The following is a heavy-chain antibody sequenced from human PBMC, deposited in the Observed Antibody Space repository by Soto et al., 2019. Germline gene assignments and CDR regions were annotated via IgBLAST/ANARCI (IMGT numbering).Heavy chain of an antibody. J-gene: IGHJ6*02. D-gene: IGHD2-21*02. CDR3: ARDLWGYCGTDCYPLDV. CDR2: MYNTGST. V-gene: IGHV4-59*01. Sequence: QVQLQESGPGLVKPSETLSLTCTVSGGSISRYYWSWIRQPPGKGLEWIGYMYNTGSTVYNPPFKRRVTISVATSKHQCSLKLNSVTAADTAVYYCARDLWGYCGTDCYPLDVWGQGTTVTVSS. CDR1: GGSISRYY.